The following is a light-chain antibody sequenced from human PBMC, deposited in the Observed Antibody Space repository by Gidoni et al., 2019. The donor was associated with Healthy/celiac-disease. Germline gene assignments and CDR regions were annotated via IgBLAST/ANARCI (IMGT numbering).Light chain of an antibody. Sequence: EIVLTQSPGTLSLSPGERATLSCRASQSVSSSYLAWYQQKPAQAPRLLIYGASSRATGIPDRFIGSGSGTDFTLTISRLEPEDFAVYYCQQYGSSPYTFGQGTKLEIK. CDR2: GAS. CDR3: QQYGSSPYT. V-gene: IGKV3-20*01. CDR1: QSVSSSY. J-gene: IGKJ2*01.